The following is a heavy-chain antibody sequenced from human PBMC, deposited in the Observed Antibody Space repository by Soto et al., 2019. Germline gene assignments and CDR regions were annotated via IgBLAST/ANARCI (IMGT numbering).Heavy chain of an antibody. D-gene: IGHD3-10*01. Sequence: EVQLVQSGGETKKPGESLKISCKASGYSFTTYWIAWGRQMPGKGLEWMGMSFPGDSDSRYSPSFQGQVTFSADTSISTAHLQWNSLKASDTAIYYCARLPLAVIGFYFCDFWGQGSLVTVSS. CDR3: ARLPLAVIGFYFCDF. V-gene: IGHV5-51*01. CDR2: SFPGDSDS. J-gene: IGHJ4*02. CDR1: GYSFTTYW.